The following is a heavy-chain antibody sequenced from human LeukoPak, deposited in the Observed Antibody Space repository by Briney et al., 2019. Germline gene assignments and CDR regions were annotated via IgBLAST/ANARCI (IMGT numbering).Heavy chain of an antibody. CDR2: INHSGST. V-gene: IGHV4-34*01. D-gene: IGHD2-15*01. CDR3: ASEFEDIVGIF. CDR1: GGSFSGYY. J-gene: IGHJ6*04. Sequence: SETLSLTCAVYGGSFSGYYWSWIRQPPGKGLEWIGEINHSGSTNYNPSLKSRVTISVDTSKNQFSLKLSSVTAADTAVYYCASEFEDIVGIFWGKGTTVTVSS.